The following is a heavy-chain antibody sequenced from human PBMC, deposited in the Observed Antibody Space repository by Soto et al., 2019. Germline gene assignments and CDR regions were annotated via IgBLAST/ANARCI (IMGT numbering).Heavy chain of an antibody. CDR2: ISDDGSNK. CDR3: AKVGSGISRAFDF. V-gene: IGHV3-30*18. D-gene: IGHD1-26*01. CDR1: GFTFSSYG. J-gene: IGHJ4*02. Sequence: QVQLVESGGGVVQPGRSLRLSCAASGFTFSSYGMHWVRQAPGKGLEWVAAISDDGSNKYYADSVKGRFIISRDNSKKPLYLQMNSLRAADTAVYHCAKVGSGISRAFDFWGQGTLVTVSS.